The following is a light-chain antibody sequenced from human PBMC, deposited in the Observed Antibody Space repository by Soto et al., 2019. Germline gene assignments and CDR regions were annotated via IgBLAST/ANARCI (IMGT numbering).Light chain of an antibody. CDR1: QSVNANY. V-gene: IGKV3D-20*02. Sequence: EIVLTQSPVTLPLSPGETATLFCRPSQSVNANYFAWYQHKPGQAPRLLIYDASTRATGTQDRFSGSGSGTDFTIIISRLEPEDFAVYYWQQRSNWRTFGQGTKVDI. CDR3: QQRSNWRT. J-gene: IGKJ1*01. CDR2: DAS.